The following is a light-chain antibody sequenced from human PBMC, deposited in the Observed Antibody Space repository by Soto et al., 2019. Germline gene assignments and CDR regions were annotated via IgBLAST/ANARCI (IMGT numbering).Light chain of an antibody. CDR1: QSVSSSF. CDR3: QQYASSPT. J-gene: IGKJ3*01. CDR2: DTS. Sequence: DIVLTQSPGTLSLSPGERATLSCRASQSVSSSFLAWYQQKPGQAPRLLIYDTSSRATGIPDRFSGSGSGTDFTLTISRLKPEDFAVYYCQQYASSPTFGPGTKVDIK. V-gene: IGKV3-20*01.